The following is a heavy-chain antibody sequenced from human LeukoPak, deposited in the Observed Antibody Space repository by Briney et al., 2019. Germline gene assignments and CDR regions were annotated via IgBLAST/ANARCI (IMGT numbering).Heavy chain of an antibody. CDR3: ARGLIAVAGTRYFDL. J-gene: IGHJ2*01. D-gene: IGHD6-19*01. CDR2: INHSGST. Sequence: SETLSLTCAVYGGSFSGYYWSWIRQPPGKGLEWIGEINHSGSTNYNPSLKSRVTISVDTSKNQFSLKLSSVTAADTAVYCCARGLIAVAGTRYFDLWGRGTLVTVSS. CDR1: GGSFSGYY. V-gene: IGHV4-34*01.